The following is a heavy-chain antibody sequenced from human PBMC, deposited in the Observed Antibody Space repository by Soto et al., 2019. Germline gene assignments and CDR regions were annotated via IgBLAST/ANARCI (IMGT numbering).Heavy chain of an antibody. CDR2: ISYDGSNK. D-gene: IGHD6-6*01. CDR3: AKDCKEYSISTPSDY. J-gene: IGHJ4*02. V-gene: IGHV3-30*18. Sequence: PGGSLRLSCAASGFTCSSYGMHWVRQGPGKGLECVAVISYDGSNKYYADSVKGRFTISRDNSKNTLYLQMNSLRAEDTAVYYGAKDCKEYSISTPSDYWGQGTLVTVSS. CDR1: GFTCSSYG.